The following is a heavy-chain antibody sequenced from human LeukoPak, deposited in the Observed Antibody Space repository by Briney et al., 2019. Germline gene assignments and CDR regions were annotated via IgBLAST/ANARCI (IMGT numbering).Heavy chain of an antibody. D-gene: IGHD3-3*01. J-gene: IGHJ5*02. CDR1: GNSISSGRYY. Sequence: SETLSLTCTVSGNSISSGRYYWRWIRQPPGKGLEWIGEINHSGSTNYNPSLKSRVTISVDTSKNQFSLKLSSVTAADTAVYYCARNGREPIFGVVIRRGWFDPWGQGTLVTVSS. V-gene: IGHV4-39*07. CDR2: INHSGST. CDR3: ARNGREPIFGVVIRRGWFDP.